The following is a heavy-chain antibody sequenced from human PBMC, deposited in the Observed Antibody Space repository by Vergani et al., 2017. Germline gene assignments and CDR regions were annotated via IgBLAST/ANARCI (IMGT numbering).Heavy chain of an antibody. D-gene: IGHD3-10*01. CDR3: ARDQGSGTNRHHYGLDV. CDR2: ISSSGNYV. CDR1: GFTFGSYS. V-gene: IGHV3-21*06. J-gene: IGHJ6*02. Sequence: EEHLVESGGGLVKPRGSLRLSCVASGFTFGSYSVNWVRQAPGRGLEWVSSISSSGNYVYYAASVKGRFSISRDNAKNLLSLQMNSLRADDTAVYYCARDQGSGTNRHHYGLDVWGQGTTVTVSS.